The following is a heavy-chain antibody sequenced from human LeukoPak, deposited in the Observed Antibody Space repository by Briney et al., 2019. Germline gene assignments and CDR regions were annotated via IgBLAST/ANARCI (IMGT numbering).Heavy chain of an antibody. V-gene: IGHV3-23*01. CDR2: ISGSGGST. Sequence: GGSLRLSCAASGFTFSSYAMSWVRQAPGKGLEWVSAISGSGGSTYYADSVKGRFTISRDNSKNTLYLQMNSLRAEDTAVYYCAKVGDYGDYGWFDPWAREPWSPSPQ. J-gene: IGHJ5*02. CDR3: AKVGDYGDYGWFDP. D-gene: IGHD4-17*01. CDR1: GFTFSSYA.